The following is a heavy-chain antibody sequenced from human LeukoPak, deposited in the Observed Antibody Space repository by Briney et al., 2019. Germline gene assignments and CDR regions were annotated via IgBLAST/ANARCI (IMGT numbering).Heavy chain of an antibody. CDR1: GFTFSSYE. D-gene: IGHD3-16*01. Sequence: GGSLRLSCAASGFTFSSYEMNWVRQAPGKGLEWVSYISSSGSTIYYADSVKGRFTISRDNAKNSLYLQMNSLRAEDTAVYYCARDNYGCFQHWGQGTLVTVSS. CDR2: ISSSGSTI. CDR3: ARDNYGCFQH. J-gene: IGHJ1*01. V-gene: IGHV3-48*03.